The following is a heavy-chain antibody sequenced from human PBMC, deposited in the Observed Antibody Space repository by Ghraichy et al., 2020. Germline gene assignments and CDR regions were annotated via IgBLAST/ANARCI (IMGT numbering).Heavy chain of an antibody. CDR3: AREARRYCSGGSCYYNYFDY. D-gene: IGHD2-15*01. Sequence: GESLNISCKGSGYSFTSYWIGWVRQMPGKGLEWMGIIYPGDSDTRYSPSFQGQVTISADKSISTAYLQWSSLKASDTAMYYCAREARRYCSGGSCYYNYFDYWGQGTLVTVSS. V-gene: IGHV5-51*01. J-gene: IGHJ4*02. CDR2: IYPGDSDT. CDR1: GYSFTSYW.